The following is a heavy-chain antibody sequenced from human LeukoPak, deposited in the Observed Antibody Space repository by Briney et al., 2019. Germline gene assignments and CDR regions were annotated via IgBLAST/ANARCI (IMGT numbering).Heavy chain of an antibody. D-gene: IGHD6-19*01. J-gene: IGHJ4*02. Sequence: GASVKVSCKASGGTFSSYAISWVRQAPGQGLEWMGGIIPIFGTANYAQKFQGRVTMTRNTSISTAYMELSSLRSEDTAVYYCARGLFISVAATDYWGQGTLVTVSS. CDR1: GGTFSSYA. CDR2: IIPIFGTA. V-gene: IGHV1-69*05. CDR3: ARGLFISVAATDY.